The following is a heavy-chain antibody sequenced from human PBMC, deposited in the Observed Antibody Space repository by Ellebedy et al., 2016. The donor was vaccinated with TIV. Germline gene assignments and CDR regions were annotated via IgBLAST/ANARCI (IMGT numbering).Heavy chain of an antibody. D-gene: IGHD7-27*01. CDR3: GRDAVTGNGKWDCLDP. CDR1: GFTFSSYG. CDR2: ISYDGSNK. V-gene: IGHV3-30*03. Sequence: PGGSLRLSCAASGFTFSSYGMHWVRQAPGKGLEWVAVISYDGSNKYYADSVKGRFTISRDNSRNTLYLQMNSLRAGDSAIYYCGRDAVTGNGKWDCLDPWGQGTLVTVSS. J-gene: IGHJ5*02.